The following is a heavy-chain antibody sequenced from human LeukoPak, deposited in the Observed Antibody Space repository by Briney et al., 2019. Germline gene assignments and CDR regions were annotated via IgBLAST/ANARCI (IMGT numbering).Heavy chain of an antibody. CDR1: GGSVSSGSYY. CDR2: IYYSGST. D-gene: IGHD3-3*01. CDR3: ARDYYDFWSGQRWFDP. Sequence: PSETLSLTCTVSGGSVSSGSYYWSWIRQPQGKGLEWIGYIYYSGSTNYNPSLKSRVTISVDTSKNQFSLKLSSVTAADTAVYYCARDYYDFWSGQRWFDPWGQGTLVTVSS. J-gene: IGHJ5*02. V-gene: IGHV4-61*01.